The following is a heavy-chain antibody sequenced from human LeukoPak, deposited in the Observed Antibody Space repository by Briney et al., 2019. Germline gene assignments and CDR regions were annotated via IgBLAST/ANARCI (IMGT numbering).Heavy chain of an antibody. D-gene: IGHD4-23*01. V-gene: IGHV4-59*01. CDR3: ARDASYGGFDY. CDR2: IYYSGST. CDR1: GGSISSYY. Sequence: SETLSLTCTVSGGSISSYYWSWIRQPPGKGLEWIGYIYYSGSTNYNPSLKSRVTISVDTSKNQFSLKLSSMTAADTAVYYCARDASYGGFDYWGQGTLVTVSS. J-gene: IGHJ4*02.